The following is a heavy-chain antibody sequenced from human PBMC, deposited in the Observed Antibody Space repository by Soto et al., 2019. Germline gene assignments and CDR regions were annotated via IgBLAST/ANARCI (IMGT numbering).Heavy chain of an antibody. D-gene: IGHD3-3*02. CDR3: ARTNIISWFDP. CDR1: GGSISSYY. V-gene: IGHV4-59*01. CDR2: IYYSGST. Sequence: ETLSLTCTVSGGSISSYYWSWIRQPPGKGLEWIGYIYYSGSTNYNPSLKSRVTISVDTSKNQFSLKLSSVTAADTAVYYCARTNIISWFDPWGQGTLVTVSS. J-gene: IGHJ5*02.